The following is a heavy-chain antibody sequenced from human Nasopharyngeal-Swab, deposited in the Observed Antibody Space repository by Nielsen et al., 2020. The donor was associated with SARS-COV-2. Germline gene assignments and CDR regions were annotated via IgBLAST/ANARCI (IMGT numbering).Heavy chain of an antibody. D-gene: IGHD1-26*01. Sequence: GESLKNSCAASGFTFSSYAMSWVRQAPGKGLEWVSTISGSGGSTYYADSVKGRFTISRDNSKNTLYLQMSSLRAEDTAVYYCANRMPTVGATRYYCFDSWGQGTLVTVSS. J-gene: IGHJ4*02. CDR2: ISGSGGST. CDR1: GFTFSSYA. CDR3: ANRMPTVGATRYYCFDS. V-gene: IGHV3-23*01.